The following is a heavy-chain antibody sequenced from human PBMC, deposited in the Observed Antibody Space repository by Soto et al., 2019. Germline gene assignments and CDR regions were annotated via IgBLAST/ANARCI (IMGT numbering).Heavy chain of an antibody. J-gene: IGHJ4*02. V-gene: IGHV3-7*01. CDR2: VDQDGSAK. D-gene: IGHD3-22*01. CDR1: GFAFNRYY. CDR3: ARYCAYDSSYYCSADRLDY. Sequence: PGGSLRLSCAASGFAFNRYYMRWVRQAPGKGLEWVATVDQDGSAKYYVDSVKGRFTISRDNAKNTLYVQMNSLRGEDTAVYYWARYCAYDSSYYCSADRLDYWGQGTLVTVSS.